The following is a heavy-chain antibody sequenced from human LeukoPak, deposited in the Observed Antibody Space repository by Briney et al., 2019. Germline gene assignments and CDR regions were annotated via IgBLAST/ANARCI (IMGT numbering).Heavy chain of an antibody. CDR1: GFTFSSYA. CDR2: ISYDGSNK. D-gene: IGHD3-3*01. J-gene: IGHJ4*02. V-gene: IGHV3-30-3*01. CDR3: AKDLNPYDFWSGSPDW. Sequence: PGGSLRLSCAASGFTFSSYAMHWVRQAPGKGLEWVAVISYDGSNKYYADSVKGRFTISRDNSKNTLYLQMNSLRAEDTAVYYCAKDLNPYDFWSGSPDWWGQGTLVTVSS.